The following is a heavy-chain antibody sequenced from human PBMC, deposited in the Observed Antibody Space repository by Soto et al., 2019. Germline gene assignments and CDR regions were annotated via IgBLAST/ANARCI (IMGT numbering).Heavy chain of an antibody. D-gene: IGHD5-12*01. CDR3: ARRGRSGYNKYYFDS. Sequence: SETLSLTCTVSGGSISSGGYYWSWIRQHPGKGLEWIGYIYYSGSTYYNPSLKSRVTLSVDTYKNQFYLKLSSVTAADTAVYYCARRGRSGYNKYYFDSLGQGTLVTV. CDR2: IYYSGST. V-gene: IGHV4-31*03. CDR1: GGSISSGGYY. J-gene: IGHJ4*02.